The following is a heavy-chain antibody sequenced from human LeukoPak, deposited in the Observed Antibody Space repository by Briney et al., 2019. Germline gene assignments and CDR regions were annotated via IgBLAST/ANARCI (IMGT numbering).Heavy chain of an antibody. D-gene: IGHD3-9*01. Sequence: ASVKVSCKASGYTFTGYYMHWVRQAPGQGLEWMGRINPNSGGTNYAQKFQGRVTMTRDTSISTAYMELSRLRSDDTAVYYCARYRYYDILTGYYIGYFDYWGQGTQVTVSS. V-gene: IGHV1-2*06. J-gene: IGHJ4*02. CDR1: GYTFTGYY. CDR3: ARYRYYDILTGYYIGYFDY. CDR2: INPNSGGT.